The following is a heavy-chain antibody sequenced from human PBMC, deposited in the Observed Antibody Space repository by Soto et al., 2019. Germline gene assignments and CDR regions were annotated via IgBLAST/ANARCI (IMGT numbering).Heavy chain of an antibody. CDR3: ARDPSTVNKLIGVWFDP. J-gene: IGHJ5*02. D-gene: IGHD4-4*01. CDR2: IKPISDTT. V-gene: IGHV1-69*13. CDR1: GDTFCRFT. Sequence: ASVKVSCKASGDTFCRFTISWVRQAPGQGLEWMGGIKPISDTTTYAQRFQGRVTFTADASTSTVYMELSSLRSEDTAMYYCARDPSTVNKLIGVWFDPWGQGTLVTVSS.